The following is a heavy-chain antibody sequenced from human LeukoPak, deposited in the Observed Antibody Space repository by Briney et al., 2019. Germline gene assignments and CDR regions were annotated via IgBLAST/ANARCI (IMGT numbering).Heavy chain of an antibody. CDR1: GFTFSSFG. CDR2: IWYDGSND. Sequence: GRSLRLSCAASGFTFSSFGMYWVRQAPGKGLEWVAVIWYDGSNDDYADSVKGRFTISRDNSKNTLYLQMNSLRAEDTAVYYCAKDWSSVTRLDYWGQGTLVTVSS. V-gene: IGHV3-33*06. J-gene: IGHJ4*02. D-gene: IGHD6-25*01. CDR3: AKDWSSVTRLDY.